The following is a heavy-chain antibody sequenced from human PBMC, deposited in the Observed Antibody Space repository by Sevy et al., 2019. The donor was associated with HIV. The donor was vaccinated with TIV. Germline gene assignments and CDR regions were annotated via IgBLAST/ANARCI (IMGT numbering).Heavy chain of an antibody. D-gene: IGHD6-19*01. CDR3: ARAIGTQVAGLYYFDY. CDR2: IYHSGYS. Sequence: SETLSLTCAVSAYSISSDYYWGWVRQPPGKGLEWIGSIYHSGYSYYNPSFKSRVTISVNTSKNQFFLKLSSVTAADTAVYYCARAIGTQVAGLYYFDYWGQGTLVTVSS. V-gene: IGHV4-38-2*01. J-gene: IGHJ4*02. CDR1: AYSISSDYY.